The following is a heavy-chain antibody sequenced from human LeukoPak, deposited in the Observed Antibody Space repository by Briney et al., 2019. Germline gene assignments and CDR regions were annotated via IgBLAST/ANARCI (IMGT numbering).Heavy chain of an antibody. CDR1: GYTFTSYD. Sequence: GASVKVSCKASGYTFTSYDINWVRQATGQGLEWMGWMNPNSGNTGYAQKFQGRVTITRNTSISTAYMELSSLRSEDTAVYYCARGLRRITIFGVVIIGFDPWGQGTLVTVSS. CDR3: ARGLRRITIFGVVIIGFDP. D-gene: IGHD3-3*01. CDR2: MNPNSGNT. V-gene: IGHV1-8*03. J-gene: IGHJ5*02.